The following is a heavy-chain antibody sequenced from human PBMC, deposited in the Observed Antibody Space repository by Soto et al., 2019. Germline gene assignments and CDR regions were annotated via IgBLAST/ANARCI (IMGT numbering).Heavy chain of an antibody. CDR1: GFTFSSYS. V-gene: IGHV3-48*01. Sequence: GGSLRLSCAASGFTFSSYSMNWVRQAPGKGLEWVSYISSSSSTIYYADSVKGRFTISRDNAKNSLYLQMNSLRAEDTAVYYCARPITTAYYYYMDVWGKGTTVTVSS. CDR2: ISSSSSTI. CDR3: ARPITTAYYYYMDV. D-gene: IGHD4-17*01. J-gene: IGHJ6*03.